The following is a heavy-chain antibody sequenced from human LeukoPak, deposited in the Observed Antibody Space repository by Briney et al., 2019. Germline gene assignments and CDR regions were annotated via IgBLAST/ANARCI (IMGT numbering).Heavy chain of an antibody. D-gene: IGHD6-13*01. CDR2: ISGSGGST. V-gene: IGHV3-23*01. CDR1: GFTFSSYA. Sequence: PGGSLRLSCAASGFTFSSYAMSWVRQAPGKGLEWVSAISGSGGSTYYADSVKGQFTISRDNSKNTLYLQMNSLRAEDTAVYYCAKDPTDTSSWYIVEYFQHWGQGTLVTVSS. CDR3: AKDPTDTSSWYIVEYFQH. J-gene: IGHJ1*01.